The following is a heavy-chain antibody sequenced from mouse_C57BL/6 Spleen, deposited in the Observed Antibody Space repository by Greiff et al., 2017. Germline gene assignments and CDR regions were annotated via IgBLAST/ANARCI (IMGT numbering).Heavy chain of an antibody. CDR3: ARRRYYYGSSSYAMDY. V-gene: IGHV1-18*01. CDR1: GYTFTDYN. Sequence: VQLQQSGPELVKPGASVKIPCKASGYTFTDYNMDWVKQSHGKSLEWIGDINPNNGGTIYNQKFKGKATLTVDKSSSTAYMELRSLTSENTADYYGARRRYYYGSSSYAMDYWGQGTSVTVSS. J-gene: IGHJ4*01. D-gene: IGHD1-1*01. CDR2: INPNNGGT.